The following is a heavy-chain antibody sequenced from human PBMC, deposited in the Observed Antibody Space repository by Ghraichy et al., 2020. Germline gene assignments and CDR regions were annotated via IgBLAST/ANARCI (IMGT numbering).Heavy chain of an antibody. D-gene: IGHD4-17*01. Sequence: SQTLSLTCSVSGDSLSAGTYFWGWIRQPPGKGLEWIASIYHGGTTYYNPSLNSRVTISIDTSKNQFSLSLGSVTAAATAVYYCARQRLRPLFDYWGQGALVTVSS. J-gene: IGHJ4*02. CDR3: ARQRLRPLFDY. V-gene: IGHV4-39*01. CDR1: GDSLSAGTYF. CDR2: IYHGGTT.